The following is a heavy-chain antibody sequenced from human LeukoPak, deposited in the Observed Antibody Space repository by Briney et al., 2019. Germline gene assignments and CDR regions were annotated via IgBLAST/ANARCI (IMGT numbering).Heavy chain of an antibody. D-gene: IGHD1-1*01. CDR1: GFTFSSYG. CDR3: AKDRKGTLDY. CDR2: ISYDGSNK. Sequence: GRSLRFSCAASGFTFSSYGMHWVRQAPGKGLKWVAVISYDGSNKYYADSVKGRFTISRDNSKNTLYLQMNSLRAEDTAVYYCAKDRKGTLDYWGQGTLVTVSS. V-gene: IGHV3-30*18. J-gene: IGHJ4*02.